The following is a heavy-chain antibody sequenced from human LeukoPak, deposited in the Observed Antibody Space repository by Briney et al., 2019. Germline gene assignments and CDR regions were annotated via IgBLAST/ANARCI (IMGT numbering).Heavy chain of an antibody. Sequence: GGSLRLSCVASGFTFNKYEMNWARQAPGKGLEWVSYISAGSTTIYYADSVKGRFTISRDNAKNSLYLQMNSLRAEDTAVYYCAYCGGDCSFDHWGQGALVTVSS. D-gene: IGHD2-21*02. CDR1: GFTFNKYE. J-gene: IGHJ4*02. CDR3: AYCGGDCSFDH. CDR2: ISAGSTTI. V-gene: IGHV3-48*03.